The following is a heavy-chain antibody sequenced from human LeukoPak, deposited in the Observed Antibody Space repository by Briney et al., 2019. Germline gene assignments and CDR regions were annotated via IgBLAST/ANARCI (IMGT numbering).Heavy chain of an antibody. Sequence: ASVKVSCKTSGYSFDGYFIQWVRQAPGQGLEWMGWINGNSGSTEYAQKFQGRVTITRDTSANTANMELRSLSSDDTAVYYCARDSTSRFDYWGQGTLVPSPQ. D-gene: IGHD5/OR15-5a*01. J-gene: IGHJ4*02. CDR1: GYSFDGYF. V-gene: IGHV1-2*02. CDR3: ARDSTSRFDY. CDR2: INGNSGST.